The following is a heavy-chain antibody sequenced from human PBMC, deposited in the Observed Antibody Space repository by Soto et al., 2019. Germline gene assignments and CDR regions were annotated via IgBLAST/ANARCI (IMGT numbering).Heavy chain of an antibody. J-gene: IGHJ6*04. CDR3: ARDVIRADYGMDV. CDR2: IYHSAST. Sequence: QVQLQESGPGLVKPSGTLSLTCAVSGGSISSSNWWRWVRQPPGKGLEWIGEIYHSASTNYNPSLQRRVTISVDKSKNQFSLKLSSVTAADTAVYYCARDVIRADYGMDVWGKGTTVTVSS. D-gene: IGHD2-21*01. V-gene: IGHV4-4*02. CDR1: GGSISSSNW.